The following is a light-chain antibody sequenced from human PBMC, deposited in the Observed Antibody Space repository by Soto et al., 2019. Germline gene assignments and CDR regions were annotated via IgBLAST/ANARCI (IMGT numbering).Light chain of an antibody. CDR2: GSS. CDR1: QSISNH. CDR3: QQSFTAPIT. Sequence: DIQMTQSPSSLSASVGDRVTVTCRTSQSISNHLNWYQQKPGEAPKLLIYGSSSLHYGVPSRFXGSGSGSAFTLTISSLQPEDSATYYCQQSFTAPITFGQGTRLEIK. J-gene: IGKJ5*01. V-gene: IGKV1-39*01.